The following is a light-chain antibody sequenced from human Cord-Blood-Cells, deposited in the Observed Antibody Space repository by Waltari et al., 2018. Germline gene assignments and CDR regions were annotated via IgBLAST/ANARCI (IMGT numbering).Light chain of an antibody. V-gene: IGKV1-39*01. Sequence: DIQMTQSPSSLSASVVDRVTITCRASQSISSYLHWYQQKTGKAPKLLIYAASSLQSGVPTRFSGSGSGTDFTLTISSLQPEGFATYYCQQSYSTPWTFGQGTKVEIK. CDR2: AAS. CDR1: QSISSY. J-gene: IGKJ1*01. CDR3: QQSYSTPWT.